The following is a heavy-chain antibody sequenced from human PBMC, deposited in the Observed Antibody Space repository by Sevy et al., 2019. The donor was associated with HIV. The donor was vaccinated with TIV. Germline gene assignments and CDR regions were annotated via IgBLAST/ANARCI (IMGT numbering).Heavy chain of an antibody. CDR2: INHSGST. J-gene: IGHJ4*02. D-gene: IGHD3-22*01. V-gene: IGHV4-34*01. Sequence: ETLSLTCAVYGGSFSGYYWSGIRQPPGKGLEWIGEINHSGSTNYNPSLKSRVTISVDTSKNQFSLKLSSVTAADTAVYYCARARTYYDLDYWGQGTLVTVSS. CDR3: ARARTYYDLDY. CDR1: GGSFSGYY.